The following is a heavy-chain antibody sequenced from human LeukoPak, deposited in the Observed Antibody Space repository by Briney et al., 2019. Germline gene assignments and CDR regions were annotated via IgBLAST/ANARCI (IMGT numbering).Heavy chain of an antibody. J-gene: IGHJ6*03. CDR3: ARLGSGSRHLYYYYMDV. V-gene: IGHV1-2*02. CDR2: INPNSGGT. Sequence: GASVKVSCKASGYTFTGYYMHWVRQAPGQGLEWMGWINPNSGGTNYAQKFQGRVTMTRDTSISTAYMELSRLRSDDTAVYYCARLGSGSRHLYYYYMDVWGKGTTVTVSS. CDR1: GYTFTGYY. D-gene: IGHD3-10*01.